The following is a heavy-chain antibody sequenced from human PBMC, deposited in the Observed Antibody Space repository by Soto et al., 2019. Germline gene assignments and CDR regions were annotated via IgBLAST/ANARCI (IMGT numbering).Heavy chain of an antibody. CDR2: IIPIFGTA. Sequence: SVKVSCKASGGTFSSYAISWVRQAPGQGLEWMGGIIPIFGTANYAQKFQGRVTITADKSTSTAYMELSSLRSEDTAVYYCARAKGSVDTAMVTEYYYYGMDVWGQGTTVTVSS. J-gene: IGHJ6*02. CDR1: GGTFSSYA. D-gene: IGHD5-18*01. V-gene: IGHV1-69*06. CDR3: ARAKGSVDTAMVTEYYYYGMDV.